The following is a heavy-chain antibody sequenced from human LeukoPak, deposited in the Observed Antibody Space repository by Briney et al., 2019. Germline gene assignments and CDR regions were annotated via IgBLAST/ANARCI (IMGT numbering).Heavy chain of an antibody. CDR3: ARDPGANYFDY. Sequence: ASVKVSCKASGYIFTSYYIHWVRQAPGQGLEWMGWINPNSGVTNYAQKFQGRVTMAGDPSISTTYIELRRVRSDDTAVYYCARDPGANYFDYRGQGTLVTVSS. J-gene: IGHJ4*02. V-gene: IGHV1-2*02. CDR2: INPNSGVT. D-gene: IGHD7-27*01. CDR1: GYIFTSYY.